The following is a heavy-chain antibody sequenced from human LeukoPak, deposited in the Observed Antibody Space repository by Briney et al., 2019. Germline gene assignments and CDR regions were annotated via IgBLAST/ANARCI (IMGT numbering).Heavy chain of an antibody. CDR1: GGSISSSSYY. J-gene: IGHJ4*02. V-gene: IGHV4-39*01. D-gene: IGHD1-26*01. Sequence: SETLSLTCTVSGGSISSSSYYWGWIRQPPGKGLEWIGSIYYSGSTYYNPSLKSRVTISIDTSKNQFSLRLNPVTAADTAMYYCAKSGGYGLIDYWGQGTRVTVSS. CDR2: IYYSGST. CDR3: AKSGGYGLIDY.